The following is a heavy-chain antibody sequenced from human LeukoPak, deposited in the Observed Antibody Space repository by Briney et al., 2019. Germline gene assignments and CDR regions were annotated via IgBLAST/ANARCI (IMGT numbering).Heavy chain of an antibody. CDR1: GYTFTSHG. CDR2: ISAYNGNT. J-gene: IGHJ4*02. V-gene: IGHV1-18*01. CDR3: ARDESSYSSSWDFDY. Sequence: ASVKVSCKASGYTFTSHGISWVRQAPGQGLEWMGWISAYNGNTNYAQKLQGRVTMTTDTSTSTAYMELRSLRSDDTAVYYCARDESSYSSSWDFDYWGQGTLVTVSS. D-gene: IGHD6-13*01.